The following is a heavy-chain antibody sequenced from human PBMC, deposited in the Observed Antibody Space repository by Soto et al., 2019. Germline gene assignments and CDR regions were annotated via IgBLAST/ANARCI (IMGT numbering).Heavy chain of an antibody. D-gene: IGHD3-22*01. J-gene: IGHJ4*02. CDR3: ARFRVGYYYDSSGSHGDY. CDR1: GYTFTTYY. CDR2: ISAYNGNT. V-gene: IGHV1-18*04. Sequence: EASVKVSCKASGYTFTTYYIQWVRQAPGQGLEWMGWISAYNGNTNYAQKLQGRVTMTTDTSTSTAYMELRSLRSDDTAVYYCARFRVGYYYDSSGSHGDYWGQGTLVTVSS.